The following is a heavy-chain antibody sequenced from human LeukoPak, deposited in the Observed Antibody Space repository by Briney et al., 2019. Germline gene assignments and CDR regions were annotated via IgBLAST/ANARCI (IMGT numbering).Heavy chain of an antibody. J-gene: IGHJ4*02. V-gene: IGHV4-39*01. CDR2: IYYSGST. CDR1: GGSISSYY. Sequence: SETLSLTCTVSGGSISSYYWGWIRQPPGKGLEWIGSIYYSGSTYYNPSLKSRVTISVDTSKNQFSLKLSSVTAADTAVYYCAKQLGYCSSTSCYADRVDYWGQGTLVTVSS. D-gene: IGHD2-2*01. CDR3: AKQLGYCSSTSCYADRVDY.